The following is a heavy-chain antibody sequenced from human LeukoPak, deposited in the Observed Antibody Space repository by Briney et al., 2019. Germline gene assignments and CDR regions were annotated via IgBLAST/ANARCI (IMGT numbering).Heavy chain of an antibody. CDR3: ARHYHCSGGSCSNYFDY. J-gene: IGHJ4*02. CDR2: IYYSGST. CDR1: GGSISSYY. D-gene: IGHD2-15*01. V-gene: IGHV4-59*08. Sequence: SETLSLTCTVSGGSISSYYWSWIRQPPGKGLEWIGYIYYSGSTNYNPSLKSRVTISVDTSKNQFSLKLSSVTAADTAVYYCARHYHCSGGSCSNYFDYWGQGTLVTVSS.